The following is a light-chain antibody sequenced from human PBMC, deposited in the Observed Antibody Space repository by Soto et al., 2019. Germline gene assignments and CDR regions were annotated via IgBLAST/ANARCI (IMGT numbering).Light chain of an antibody. V-gene: IGKV3-20*01. CDR1: QSVGSSN. CDR2: DAS. CDR3: QQYGSSPRT. J-gene: IGKJ4*01. Sequence: EIVLTQSPGTLSLSPGERATLSCRASQSVGSSNLAWYQQKPGQAPRLLIYDASRRATGIPDRFSASGSGTDFTLTISRLEPEDFAVYYCQQYGSSPRTFGGGTKVEIK.